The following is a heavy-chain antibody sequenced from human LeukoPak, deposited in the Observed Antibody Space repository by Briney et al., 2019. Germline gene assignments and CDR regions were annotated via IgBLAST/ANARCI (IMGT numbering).Heavy chain of an antibody. CDR1: GFIFNNYA. V-gene: IGHV3-30*04. J-gene: IGHJ4*02. CDR3: VRAYCGGDCYHLDY. CDR2: ISYDGDNK. Sequence: GGSLRLSCAASGFIFNNYAIHWVRQAPGKGLEWVAVISYDGDNKYYADSVKGRFTISRDNSKNTLYLQMNSLRAKDTAVYYCVRAYCGGDCYHLDYWGQGTLVTVSS. D-gene: IGHD2-21*02.